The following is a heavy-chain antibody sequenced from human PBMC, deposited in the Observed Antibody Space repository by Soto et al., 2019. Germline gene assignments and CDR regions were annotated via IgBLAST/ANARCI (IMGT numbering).Heavy chain of an antibody. CDR3: ARILMNYYRLDY. CDR2: IYYSGSN. V-gene: IGHV4-30-4*01. Sequence: SETLSPTCTSSDASINRGDYYWRWIRQPPGKGLEWIGHIYYSGSNYYNPSLKSRAGISVDSSKSQVSLKLTSVTAEDTAVYFCARILMNYYRLDYWGQGALVTVSS. CDR1: DASINRGDYY. D-gene: IGHD3-10*01. J-gene: IGHJ4*02.